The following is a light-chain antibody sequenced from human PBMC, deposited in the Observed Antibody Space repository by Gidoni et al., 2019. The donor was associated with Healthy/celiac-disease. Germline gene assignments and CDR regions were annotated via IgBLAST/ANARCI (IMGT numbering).Light chain of an antibody. V-gene: IGKV3-20*01. CDR1: QSVSSSY. J-gene: IGKJ2*04. Sequence: EIVLTQSPGRLSWSPGERATLSCRASQSVSSSYLAWYQQKPAQAPRLLIYVAAIRATGIPDRFSGSGSATDFTLTISRLEPDDFAVYYCQQHGSSPICSFGQGTKLEIK. CDR2: VAA. CDR3: QQHGSSPICS.